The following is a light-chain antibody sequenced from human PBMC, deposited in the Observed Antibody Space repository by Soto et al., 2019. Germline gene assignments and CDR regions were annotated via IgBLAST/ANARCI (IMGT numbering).Light chain of an antibody. CDR1: QSFVHSDGNTY. CDR3: MEGTYWPKT. Sequence: DVVLTQSPLSLPVTLGQPASISCRSSQSFVHSDGNTYLHWFQQRPGQSPRRLIYRVSTRDSGVPDRFSGVGSGTDFTLKISRVEAEDVGVYYCMEGTYWPKTFGQGTKLEIK. J-gene: IGKJ2*01. V-gene: IGKV2-30*02. CDR2: RVS.